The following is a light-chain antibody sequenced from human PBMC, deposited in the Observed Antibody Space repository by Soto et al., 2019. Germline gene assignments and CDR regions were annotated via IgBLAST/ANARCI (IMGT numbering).Light chain of an antibody. CDR3: QTGGTGIQV. V-gene: IGLV4-69*02. CDR2: LNSDGSH. J-gene: IGLJ3*02. CDR1: SGHSSYD. Sequence: QSVLTQSPSASASLGASVKLTCTLSSGHSSYDIAWHQQQPEKGPRSLMKLNSDGSHTKGDGIPDRVSGSSSGADRYLTVSSLQSEAEADYCCQTGGTGIQVFGGGTKLTV.